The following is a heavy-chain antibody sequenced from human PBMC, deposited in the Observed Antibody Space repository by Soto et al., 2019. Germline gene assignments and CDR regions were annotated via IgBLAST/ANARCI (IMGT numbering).Heavy chain of an antibody. Sequence: PSETLSLTCTVSGGSISSYYWTWIRQPPGKGLEYIGQVYYSGSTNYNPSLKSRVTISVDTSKNQLSLGLSSVTAADTAVYYCARRAADGTNFDSWGQGTLVTVSS. D-gene: IGHD6-13*01. CDR3: ARRAADGTNFDS. CDR2: VYYSGST. J-gene: IGHJ4*02. CDR1: GGSISSYY. V-gene: IGHV4-59*01.